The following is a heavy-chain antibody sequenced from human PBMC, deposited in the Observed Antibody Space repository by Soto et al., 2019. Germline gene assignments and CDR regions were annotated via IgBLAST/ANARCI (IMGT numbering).Heavy chain of an antibody. CDR2: ISAYNGNT. Sequence: GASVKVSCKASGYTFTSHGISWVRQAPGQGLEWMGWISAYNGNTNYAQKLQGRVTMTTDTSTSTAYMELRSLRSDDTAVYYCARDAHYYDSSGYLLFYYYYGMDVWGQGTTVTVS. V-gene: IGHV1-18*01. J-gene: IGHJ6*02. CDR3: ARDAHYYDSSGYLLFYYYYGMDV. D-gene: IGHD3-22*01. CDR1: GYTFTSHG.